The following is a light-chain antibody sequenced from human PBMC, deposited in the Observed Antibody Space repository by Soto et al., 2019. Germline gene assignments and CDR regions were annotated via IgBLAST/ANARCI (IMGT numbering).Light chain of an antibody. Sequence: DIQMTQSPSTLAASVGDTVTVTCRASQSVSGWLAWYQQKPGKAPKLLIYDASSLESGVPSRFSGSGSGTEFTLTISSLQPDDFATYYCQQYNSYSKTFGQGTKVDIK. V-gene: IGKV1-5*01. CDR1: QSVSGW. CDR3: QQYNSYSKT. CDR2: DAS. J-gene: IGKJ1*01.